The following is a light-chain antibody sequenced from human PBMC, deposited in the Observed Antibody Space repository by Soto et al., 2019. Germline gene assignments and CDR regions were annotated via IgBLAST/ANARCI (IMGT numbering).Light chain of an antibody. V-gene: IGKV3-11*01. J-gene: IGKJ2*01. Sequence: EIVLTQSPATLSLSPGERATLFCSASQSVSGYLAWYQQKPGQAPRLVIHDVSRRAPDIPARFRGRGSGTDFTLTISSLEPEDFAVYYCHQRSDWPITFGQGTKLQ. CDR1: QSVSGY. CDR3: HQRSDWPIT. CDR2: DVS.